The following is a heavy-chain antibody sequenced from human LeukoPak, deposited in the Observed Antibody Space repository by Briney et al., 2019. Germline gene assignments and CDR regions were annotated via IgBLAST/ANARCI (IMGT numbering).Heavy chain of an antibody. CDR3: AREPGGNYDFWSGYYTHDAFDI. V-gene: IGHV4-59*01. D-gene: IGHD3-3*01. CDR1: GGSISSYY. CDR2: IYYSGST. J-gene: IGHJ3*02. Sequence: SETLSLTCTVSGGSISSYYWSWIRQPPGKGLEWIGYIYYSGSTNYNPSLKSRVTISVDTSKNQFSLKLSSVTAADTAVYYCAREPGGNYDFWSGYYTHDAFDIWGQGTIVTVSS.